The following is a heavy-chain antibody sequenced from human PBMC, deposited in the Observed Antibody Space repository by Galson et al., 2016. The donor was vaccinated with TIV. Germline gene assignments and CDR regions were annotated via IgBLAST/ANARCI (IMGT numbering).Heavy chain of an antibody. Sequence: SVKVSCKASGGTFSSFALNWVRQAPGQGLEWIGEIIPGFGTVRYAQKFQARVTITADESATTSVMELSSLTYDDTAVYYCARTSYTPMGYWGQGTLVTVSS. J-gene: IGHJ4*01. CDR3: ARTSYTPMGY. V-gene: IGHV1-69*13. CDR2: IIPGFGTV. CDR1: GGTFSSFA. D-gene: IGHD5-18*01.